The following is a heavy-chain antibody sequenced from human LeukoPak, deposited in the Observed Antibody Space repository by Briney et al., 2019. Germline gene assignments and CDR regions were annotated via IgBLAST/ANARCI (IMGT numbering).Heavy chain of an antibody. V-gene: IGHV4-59*01. CDR1: GGSISSYY. Sequence: SETLSLTCTVSGGSISSYYWSWLRQPPGKGLEWIGYIYYSGSTNYNPSLKSRVTISVDTSKNQFSLKLSSVTAADTAVYYCARGITIFGVVTRPHYYYYYMDVWGKGTTVTVSS. J-gene: IGHJ6*03. D-gene: IGHD3-3*01. CDR3: ARGITIFGVVTRPHYYYYYMDV. CDR2: IYYSGST.